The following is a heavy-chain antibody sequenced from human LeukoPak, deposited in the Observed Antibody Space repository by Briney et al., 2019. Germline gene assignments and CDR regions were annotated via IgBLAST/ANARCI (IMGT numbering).Heavy chain of an antibody. V-gene: IGHV3-7*01. Sequence: GGSLRLSCAASGFSFSPYGMSWVRQGPGKGLDWVASINPDGSGASYVDSVKGRFINSRDNAQNSLYLQMNSLSAEDTAVYYCARLFGGVTTFDYWGQGILVTVSS. D-gene: IGHD4-17*01. CDR2: INPDGSGA. J-gene: IGHJ4*02. CDR3: ARLFGGVTTFDY. CDR1: GFSFSPYG.